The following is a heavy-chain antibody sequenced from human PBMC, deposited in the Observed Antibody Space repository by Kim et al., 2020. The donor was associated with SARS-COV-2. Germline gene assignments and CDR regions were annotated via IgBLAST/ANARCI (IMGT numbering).Heavy chain of an antibody. V-gene: IGHV3-74*03. CDR1: GFTISSHW. D-gene: IGHD3-10*01. CDR2: INADRSVI. Sequence: GGSLRLSCAASGFTISSHWMHWVRQAPGKGLVWVSRINADRSVIQYSGSVKGRFTISRDNARSTVDLQMNSLRPEDTAVYYCARGTGSYGFDSWGQG. CDR3: ARGTGSYGFDS. J-gene: IGHJ4*02.